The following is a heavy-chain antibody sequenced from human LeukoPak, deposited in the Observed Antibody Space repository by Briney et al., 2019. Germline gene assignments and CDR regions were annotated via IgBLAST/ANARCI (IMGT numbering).Heavy chain of an antibody. CDR2: INPSGGST. Sequence: ASVKVSCKASGYTFTSYYMHWVRQAPGQGLEWMGIINPSGGSTSYAQKFQGRVTMTRDMSTSTVYMELSSLRSEDTAVYYCARDRGDTATYGRLYYYYMDVWGKGTTVTVSS. J-gene: IGHJ6*03. CDR3: ARDRGDTATYGRLYYYYMDV. CDR1: GYTFTSYY. V-gene: IGHV1-46*01. D-gene: IGHD5-18*01.